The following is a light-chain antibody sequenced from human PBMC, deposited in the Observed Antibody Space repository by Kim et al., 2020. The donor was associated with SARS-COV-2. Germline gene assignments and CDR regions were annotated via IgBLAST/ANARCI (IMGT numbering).Light chain of an antibody. CDR1: GGHSTNA. CDR2: LNSDGSH. Sequence: ASVKLTCTLSGGHSTNAIAWHQQQPEKGPRYLMKLNSDGSHNKGDGIPDRFSGSTSGAERYLTISSLQSEDEAVYYCQTWGTDMWVFGGGTKLTVL. V-gene: IGLV4-69*01. J-gene: IGLJ3*02. CDR3: QTWGTDMWV.